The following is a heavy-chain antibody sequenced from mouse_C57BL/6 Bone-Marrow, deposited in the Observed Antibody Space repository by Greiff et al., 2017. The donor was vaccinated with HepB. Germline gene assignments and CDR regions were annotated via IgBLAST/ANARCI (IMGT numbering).Heavy chain of an antibody. V-gene: IGHV2-6*01. CDR2: IWGVGST. J-gene: IGHJ4*01. CDR3: ASAQSPYYYAMDY. Sequence: VKLQESGPGLVAPSQSLSITCTVSGFSLTSYGVDWVRQSPGKGLEWLGVIWGVGSTNYNSALKSRLSISKDNSKSQVFLKMNSLQTDDTAMYYCASAQSPYYYAMDYWGQGTSVTVSS. CDR1: GFSLTSYG.